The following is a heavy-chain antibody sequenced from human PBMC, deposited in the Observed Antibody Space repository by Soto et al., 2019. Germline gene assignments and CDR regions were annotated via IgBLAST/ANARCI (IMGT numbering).Heavy chain of an antibody. CDR2: ISGSGGST. CDR1: GFTFSSYA. V-gene: IGHV3-23*01. Sequence: EVQLLESGGGLVQPGGSLRLSCAASGFTFSSYAMSWVRQAPGKGLEWVSAISGSGGSTYYADSVKGRFTISRDNSKNTLYLQMNSLRAEDTAVYYCAKGELYCSGGSCYSGYYYGMDVWGQGATVTVSS. CDR3: AKGELYCSGGSCYSGYYYGMDV. D-gene: IGHD2-15*01. J-gene: IGHJ6*02.